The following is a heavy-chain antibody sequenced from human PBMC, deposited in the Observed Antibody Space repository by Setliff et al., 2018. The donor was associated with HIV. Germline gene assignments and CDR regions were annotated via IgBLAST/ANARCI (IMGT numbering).Heavy chain of an antibody. Sequence: ASVKVSCKTSGYTFTTYSMHWVRQAPGRSLEWMGWINPNSGGTDYAQKFRGRVTMTRDTSISTAYMGLSRLTSDDTAVYYCARGPNYYDRGSYYNFDYWGEGTLVTVSS. V-gene: IGHV1-2*02. CDR2: INPNSGGT. D-gene: IGHD3-22*01. CDR3: ARGPNYYDRGSYYNFDY. CDR1: GYTFTTYS. J-gene: IGHJ4*02.